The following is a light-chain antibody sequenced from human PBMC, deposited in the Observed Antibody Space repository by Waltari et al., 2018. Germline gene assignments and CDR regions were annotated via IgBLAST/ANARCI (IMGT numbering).Light chain of an antibody. V-gene: IGLV2-14*02. CDR2: EVT. CDR1: SSDVGNYNL. J-gene: IGLJ3*02. CDR3: QSYDNSLRGSVL. Sequence: QSGLTQPASVSGSPGQSITISCTGTSSDVGNYNLVSWYQQYPGKAPKLMVYEVTKRTSGVSDRFSGSKSGNTASLAIDGLQPEDEGDYYCQSYDNSLRGSVLFGGGTKVTV.